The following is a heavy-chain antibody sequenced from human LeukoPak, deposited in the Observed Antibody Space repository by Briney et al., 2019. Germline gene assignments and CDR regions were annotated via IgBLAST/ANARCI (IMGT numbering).Heavy chain of an antibody. Sequence: SETLSLTCSVSGGSLTNYYWGRIRQPPGKGLEFIGYIHSDGTTNYDSSLQSRVAISLDTSKIQFTLRLYSVTAADTALYFCARLNFRGGEALHFDSWGQGTLVTVSS. CDR2: IHSDGTT. D-gene: IGHD3-16*01. CDR1: GGSLTNYY. J-gene: IGHJ4*02. V-gene: IGHV4-4*09. CDR3: ARLNFRGGEALHFDS.